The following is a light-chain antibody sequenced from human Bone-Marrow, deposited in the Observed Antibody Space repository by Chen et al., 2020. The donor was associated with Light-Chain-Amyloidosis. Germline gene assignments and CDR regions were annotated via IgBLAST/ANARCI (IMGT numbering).Light chain of an antibody. V-gene: IGKV3-15*01. J-gene: IGKJ1*01. CDR2: GAS. Sequence: VMTQSPVALSVSPGDTATLACRASQSIRGNVAWYQQRPGQPPRLLIYGASARATGIPGRISGSWFETDFTLTISTIQSEDFAVYYCQQYDNWPLTFGRGTRVDIK. CDR1: QSIRGN. CDR3: QQYDNWPLT.